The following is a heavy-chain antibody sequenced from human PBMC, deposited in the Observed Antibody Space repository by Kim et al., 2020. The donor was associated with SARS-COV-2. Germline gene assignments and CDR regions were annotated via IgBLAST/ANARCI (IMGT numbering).Heavy chain of an antibody. Sequence: SETLSLTCTVSGGPLSSYYWSWIRQAPGKGLEWIGFIYGSVTNTYNPALKSRGTISVDRSKRQQFSLKMTSLTAADTAVYYCARALAGSRGNLPLAFWGQGSLVTVAS. D-gene: IGHD3-22*01. CDR3: ARALAGSRGNLPLAF. CDR2: IYGSVTN. CDR1: GGPLSSYY. V-gene: IGHV4-4*08. J-gene: IGHJ4*02.